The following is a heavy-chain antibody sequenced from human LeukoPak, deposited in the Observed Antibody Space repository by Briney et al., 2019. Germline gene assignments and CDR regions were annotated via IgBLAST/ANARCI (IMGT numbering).Heavy chain of an antibody. D-gene: IGHD2-2*01. J-gene: IGHJ4*02. Sequence: PGGSLRLSCAASGFTFSSYGMHWVRQAPGKGLEWVAVIWYDGSNKYYADSVKGRFTISRDNSKNTLYLQMNSLRAEDTAVYYCARKYSSSTSCYWDYWGQGTLVTVSS. CDR1: GFTFSSYG. CDR3: ARKYSSSTSCYWDY. CDR2: IWYDGSNK. V-gene: IGHV3-33*01.